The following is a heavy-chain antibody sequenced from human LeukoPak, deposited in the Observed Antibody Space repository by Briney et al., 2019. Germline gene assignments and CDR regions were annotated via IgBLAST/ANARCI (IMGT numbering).Heavy chain of an antibody. V-gene: IGHV1-8*01. CDR3: ARGILWFGDDV. J-gene: IGHJ6*04. Sequence: GASAKVSCKASGYTFTSYDINWVRQATGQGLEWMGWMNPNSGNTGYAQKFQDRVTMTRNTSISTAYMELSSLRSEDTAVYYCARGILWFGDDVWGKGTTVTISS. CDR2: MNPNSGNT. D-gene: IGHD3-10*01. CDR1: GYTFTSYD.